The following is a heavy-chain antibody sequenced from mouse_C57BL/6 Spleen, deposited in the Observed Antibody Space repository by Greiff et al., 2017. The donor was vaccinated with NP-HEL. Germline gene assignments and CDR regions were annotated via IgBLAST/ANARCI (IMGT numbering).Heavy chain of an antibody. J-gene: IGHJ2*01. Sequence: QVQLQQSGAELVRPGASVTLSCKASGYTFTDYEMHWVKQKPVNGLEWIGAIDPEPGGTAYNQKFKGKAILTADKSSSTASMELRSLTSEDAAVYCGTRWATAQATGYWGQGTTLTVSS. D-gene: IGHD3-2*02. CDR2: IDPEPGGT. CDR1: GYTFTDYE. V-gene: IGHV1-15*01. CDR3: TRWATAQATGY.